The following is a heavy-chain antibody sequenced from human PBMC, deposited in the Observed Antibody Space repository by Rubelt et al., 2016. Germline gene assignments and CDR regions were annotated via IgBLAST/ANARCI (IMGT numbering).Heavy chain of an antibody. V-gene: IGHV3-23*01. CDR2: ISGSGGST. Sequence: EVQLLESGGGLVQPGGSLRLSCAASGFTFTNFAMTWVRQAPGKGLEWVSTISGSGGSTYHADSVQGRFTISRDSSKNTRYLQMNSLRAEETAIDYCAKHVTSGGSYYFDYWGQGTLVTFSS. CDR3: AKHVTSGGSYYFDY. CDR1: GFTFTNFA. J-gene: IGHJ4*02. D-gene: IGHD1-26*01.